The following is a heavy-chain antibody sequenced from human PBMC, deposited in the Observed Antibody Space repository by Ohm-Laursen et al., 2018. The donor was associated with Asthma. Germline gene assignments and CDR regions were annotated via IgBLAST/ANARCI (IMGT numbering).Heavy chain of an antibody. CDR2: ITPSSSPI. CDR1: GFTFSSSY. D-gene: IGHD3-10*02. Sequence: GSLRLSCTASGFTFSSSYMVWVRQVPGKGLECISYITPSSSPIHYSDSVKGRLTISRENAKNSLYLQMNSLRAEDTAVYYCARVVPGVAIDYWGQGTLVTVSS. V-gene: IGHV3-48*01. CDR3: ARVVPGVAIDY. J-gene: IGHJ4*02.